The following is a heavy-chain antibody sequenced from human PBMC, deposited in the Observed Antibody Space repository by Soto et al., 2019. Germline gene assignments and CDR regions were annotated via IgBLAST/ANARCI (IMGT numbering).Heavy chain of an antibody. D-gene: IGHD5-12*01. J-gene: IGHJ4*02. Sequence: QVQLVESGGGVVQPGESLRLSCAASGFTFSRYGMHWVRQAPGKGLEWVAVVRLDGRNKYYADSVKGRFTISRDNSDDTLYLQMNSLRAEDTAVYYCARDRGANSGFGEPGDYWGQGTVVIASS. CDR3: ARDRGANSGFGEPGDY. CDR1: GFTFSRYG. V-gene: IGHV3-33*01. CDR2: VRLDGRNK.